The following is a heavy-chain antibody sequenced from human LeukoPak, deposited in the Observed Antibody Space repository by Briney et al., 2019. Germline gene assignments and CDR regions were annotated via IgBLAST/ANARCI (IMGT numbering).Heavy chain of an antibody. D-gene: IGHD1-26*01. Sequence: PSETLSLTCSFSGDSISTYYWSWIRQSPGKGLEWIGHIYSSGNTDYNSSLKSRVTISVGTSKSQFSLRLSSVTATDTAVYYCARLRWQLVGPYFDYWGQGILVTASS. J-gene: IGHJ4*02. V-gene: IGHV4-59*01. CDR1: GDSISTYY. CDR3: ARLRWQLVGPYFDY. CDR2: IYSSGNT.